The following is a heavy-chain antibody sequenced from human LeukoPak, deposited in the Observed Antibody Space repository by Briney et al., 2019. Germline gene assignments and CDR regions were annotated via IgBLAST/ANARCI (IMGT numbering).Heavy chain of an antibody. Sequence: ASVKVSCKASGYTFTSYDINWVRQATGQGLEWMGWMNPKSGDTGYEQKFQGRITITRDSSISTVYMELSSLRSEDTALYYCAGGRYMDVWGKGTTVTVSS. J-gene: IGHJ6*03. CDR2: MNPKSGDT. CDR1: GYTFTSYD. V-gene: IGHV1-8*02. CDR3: AGGRYMDV.